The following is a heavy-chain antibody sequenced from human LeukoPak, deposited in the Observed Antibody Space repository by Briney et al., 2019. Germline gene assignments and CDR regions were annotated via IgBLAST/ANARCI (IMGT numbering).Heavy chain of an antibody. Sequence: GGSLRLSCAASGFTFSVHWMSWVRQAPGKGLEWVANINQGGSEKYYVDSVKGRFTISRDNANNLLYLQMNSLRGEDRAVYYCTRDRSLAEDDWGQGTLVTVSS. J-gene: IGHJ4*02. V-gene: IGHV3-7*01. CDR2: INQGGSEK. D-gene: IGHD1-14*01. CDR1: GFTFSVHW. CDR3: TRDRSLAEDD.